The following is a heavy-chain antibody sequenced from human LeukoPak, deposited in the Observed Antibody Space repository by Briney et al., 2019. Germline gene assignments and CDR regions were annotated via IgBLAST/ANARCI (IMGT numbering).Heavy chain of an antibody. D-gene: IGHD6-19*01. V-gene: IGHV3-48*01. CDR1: GFTFSSYS. CDR3: ARGSGWYEASFDY. CDR2: ISSSSSTI. Sequence: GGSLRLSCAASGFTFSSYSMNWVRQAPGKGLEWVSYISSSSSTIYYADSVKGRFTISRDNAKNSLYLQMNSLRGEDTAVYYCARGSGWYEASFDYWGQGTLVTVSS. J-gene: IGHJ4*02.